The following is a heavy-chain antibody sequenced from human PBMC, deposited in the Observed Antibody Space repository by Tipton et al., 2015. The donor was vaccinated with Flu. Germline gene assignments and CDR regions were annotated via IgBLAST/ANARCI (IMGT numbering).Heavy chain of an antibody. CDR3: ARLSSNWYHQLDN. Sequence: TLSLTCAVYGGSFSAYYWSWIRQPPGKGLEWVGEINHSGTTNYNPSLTSRVTISADTSKKQFSLRLSSVTAADTAVYYCARLSSNWYHQLDNWGQGTLVTVSS. V-gene: IGHV4-34*01. CDR2: INHSGTT. D-gene: IGHD6-13*01. J-gene: IGHJ4*02. CDR1: GGSFSAYY.